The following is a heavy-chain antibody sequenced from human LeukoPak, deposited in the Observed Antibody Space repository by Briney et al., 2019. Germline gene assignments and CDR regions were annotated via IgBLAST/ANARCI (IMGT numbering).Heavy chain of an antibody. CDR3: ARGQQPFDC. Sequence: GGSLRLSCAASGFTVSGYSMNWVRQAPGQGLEWVSVIHSGGSTCYADSVKGRFTISRDNSKNTLHLQMTSLRADDTAVYYCARGQQPFDCWGQGTLVTVSS. V-gene: IGHV3-53*01. CDR2: IHSGGST. D-gene: IGHD6-13*01. J-gene: IGHJ4*02. CDR1: GFTVSGYS.